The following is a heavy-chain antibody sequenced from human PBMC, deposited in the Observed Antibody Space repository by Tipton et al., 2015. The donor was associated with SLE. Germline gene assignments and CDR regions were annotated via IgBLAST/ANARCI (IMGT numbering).Heavy chain of an antibody. D-gene: IGHD3-3*01. Sequence: LSLTCAVYGGSFSGYYWSWIRQPPGKGLEWVSSISSSSSYIYYADSVKGRFTISRDNAKNSLYLQMNSLRAEDTAVYYCARDIDFWSGFYYGMDVWGQGTTVTVSS. J-gene: IGHJ6*02. V-gene: IGHV3-11*06. CDR1: GGSFSGYY. CDR3: ARDIDFWSGFYYGMDV. CDR2: ISSSSSYI.